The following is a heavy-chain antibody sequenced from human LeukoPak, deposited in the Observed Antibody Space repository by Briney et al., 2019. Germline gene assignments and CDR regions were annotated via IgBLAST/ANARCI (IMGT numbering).Heavy chain of an antibody. J-gene: IGHJ4*02. CDR2: ISYDGSNK. Sequence: GRSLRLSCAASGFTFSSYAMHWVRQAPGKGLEWVAVISYDGSNKYYADSVKGRFTNSRDNSKNTLYLQMNSLRADDTAVYYCARGLDGSFWYNFDHWGQGTLVTVSS. CDR3: ARGLDGSFWYNFDH. D-gene: IGHD6-19*01. V-gene: IGHV3-30-3*01. CDR1: GFTFSSYA.